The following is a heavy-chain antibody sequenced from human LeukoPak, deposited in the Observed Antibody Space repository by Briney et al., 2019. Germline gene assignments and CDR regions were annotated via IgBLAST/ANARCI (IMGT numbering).Heavy chain of an antibody. J-gene: IGHJ4*02. Sequence: ASVKVSCKASGYTFTGYYMHWVRQAPGQGPEWMGRINPNSGGTNYAQKFQGRVTMTRDTSISTAYMELSRLRSDDTAVNYCAREVGATSGVFDYWGQGTLVTVSS. CDR2: INPNSGGT. CDR3: AREVGATSGVFDY. V-gene: IGHV1-2*06. CDR1: GYTFTGYY. D-gene: IGHD1-26*01.